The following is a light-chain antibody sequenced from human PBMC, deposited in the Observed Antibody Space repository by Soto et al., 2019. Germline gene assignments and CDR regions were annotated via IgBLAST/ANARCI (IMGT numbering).Light chain of an antibody. CDR3: QQSYSTPWT. CDR2: AAS. Sequence: DIQMAQFPSSPSASVGDRVTITCRASQSISSYLNWYQQKPGKAPKLLIYAASSLQSGVPSRFSGSGSGTDFTLTINSLQPEDFATYYCQQSYSTPWTFGQGTKVDIK. J-gene: IGKJ1*01. CDR1: QSISSY. V-gene: IGKV1-39*01.